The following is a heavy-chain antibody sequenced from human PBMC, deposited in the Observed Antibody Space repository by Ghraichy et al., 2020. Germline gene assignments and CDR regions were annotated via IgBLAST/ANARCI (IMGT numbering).Heavy chain of an antibody. D-gene: IGHD5-12*01. Sequence: SETLSLTCAVYGGSFSGYYWTWIRQPPGRGLEWIGEINHSGSTNYNPSLKSRVTISVDTSKNQFSLRLSSVTAADTAVYYCARQDTVATIDWFDPWGQGTLVTVSS. CDR1: GGSFSGYY. CDR3: ARQDTVATIDWFDP. J-gene: IGHJ5*02. V-gene: IGHV4-34*01. CDR2: INHSGST.